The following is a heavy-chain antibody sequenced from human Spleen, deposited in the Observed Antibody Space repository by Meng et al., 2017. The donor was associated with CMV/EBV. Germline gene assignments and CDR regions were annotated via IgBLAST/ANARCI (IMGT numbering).Heavy chain of an antibody. J-gene: IGHJ5*02. CDR2: MNPNGGHT. V-gene: IGHV1-8*01. Sequence: SGYTFISYDIHWVRQATGQGLEWMGWMNPNGGHTVYAQKFQGRVTLTRNNSIDTVYMELSSLRSEDTAVYFCARSRYSGSPKRLFGPWGQGTLVTVSS. CDR1: GYTFISYD. D-gene: IGHD5-12*01. CDR3: ARSRYSGSPKRLFGP.